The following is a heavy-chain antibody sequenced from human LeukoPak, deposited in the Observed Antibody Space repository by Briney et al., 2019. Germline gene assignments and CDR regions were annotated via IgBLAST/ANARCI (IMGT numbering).Heavy chain of an antibody. CDR3: ARNLHTPGQFDP. V-gene: IGHV2-70*11. D-gene: IGHD2-21*01. J-gene: IGHJ5*02. CDR1: GFSLSTSGMC. Sequence: VSGPTLVNPTQTLTLTCTFSGFSLSTSGMCVSWIRQPPGKALEWLARIDWDDDKYYSTSLKTRLTISKDTSKNQVVLTMTNMDPVDTATYYCARNLHTPGQFDPWGQGTLVTVSS. CDR2: IDWDDDK.